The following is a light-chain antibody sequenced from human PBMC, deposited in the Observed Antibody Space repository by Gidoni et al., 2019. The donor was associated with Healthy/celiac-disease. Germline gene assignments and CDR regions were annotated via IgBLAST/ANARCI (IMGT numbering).Light chain of an antibody. J-gene: IGKJ1*01. V-gene: IGKV3-11*01. CDR1: QSVSSS. CDR2: DAS. CDR3: QQRSNWPPWT. Sequence: EIVLTQSPATLSLSPGERATLSCRASQSVSSSLAWYQQKPGQAPRLLIYDASNRATGIPARFSGSGSGTDFTLTISSLEPEDFAVYYGQQRSNWPPWTCXQXTKVXIK.